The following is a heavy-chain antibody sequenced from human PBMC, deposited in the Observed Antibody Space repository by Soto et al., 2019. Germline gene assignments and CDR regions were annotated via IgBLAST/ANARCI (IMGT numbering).Heavy chain of an antibody. V-gene: IGHV4-30-4*01. Sequence: QVQLQESGPGLVRPSQTLSLTCSVSGASIYNGGYFWSWIRQSQGKGLEWIGHIHNSGSPYNNPPLKSRVTISAEASKHQCSLKLTSVTAADTAVYYCARGSTTEKVDSWGQGTRVTFSS. D-gene: IGHD4-17*01. J-gene: IGHJ4*02. CDR1: GASIYNGGYF. CDR3: ARGSTTEKVDS. CDR2: IHNSGSP.